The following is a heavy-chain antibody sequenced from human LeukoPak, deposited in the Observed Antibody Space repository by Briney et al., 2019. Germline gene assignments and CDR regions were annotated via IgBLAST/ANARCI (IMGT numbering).Heavy chain of an antibody. CDR3: ARDSMYAFDI. J-gene: IGHJ3*02. CDR1: GFTFINYW. D-gene: IGHD3-22*01. V-gene: IGHV3-74*01. Sequence: GGSLRLSCAASGFTFINYWMYWVRQAPGKGLVWVSRINSDGSSTIYADSVKGRFTISRDNAKNTLYLQMNSLRVEDTAVYYCARDSMYAFDIWGQGTMVTVSS. CDR2: INSDGSST.